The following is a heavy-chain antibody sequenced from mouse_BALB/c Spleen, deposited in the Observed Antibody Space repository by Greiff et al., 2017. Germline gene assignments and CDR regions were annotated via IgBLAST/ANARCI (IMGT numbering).Heavy chain of an antibody. CDR1: GFTFSSFG. Sequence: EVHLVESGGGLVQPGGSRKLSCAASGFTFSSFGMHWVRKAPEKGLEWVAYISSGSSTIYYADTVKGRFTISRDNPKNTLFLQMTSLRSEDTAMYYCARGGYYGSSYSYAMDYWGQGTSVTVSS. CDR3: ARGGYYGSSYSYAMDY. J-gene: IGHJ4*01. V-gene: IGHV5-17*02. D-gene: IGHD1-1*01. CDR2: ISSGSSTI.